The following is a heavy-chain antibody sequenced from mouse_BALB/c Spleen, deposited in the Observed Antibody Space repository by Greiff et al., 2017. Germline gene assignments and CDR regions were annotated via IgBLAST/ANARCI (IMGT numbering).Heavy chain of an antibody. V-gene: IGHV1-82*01. J-gene: IGHJ2*01. CDR3: ARSTTVVATDY. CDR1: GYAFSSSW. Sequence: QVQLQQSGPELVKPGASVKISCKASGYAFSSSWMNWVKQRPGQGLEWIGRIYPGDGDTNYNGKFKGKATLTADKSSSTAYMQLSSLTSVDSAVYFCARSTTVVATDYWGQGTTLTVSS. CDR2: IYPGDGDT. D-gene: IGHD1-1*01.